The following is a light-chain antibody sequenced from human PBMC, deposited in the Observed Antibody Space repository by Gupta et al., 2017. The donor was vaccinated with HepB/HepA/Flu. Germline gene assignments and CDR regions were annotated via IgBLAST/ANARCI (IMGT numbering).Light chain of an antibody. J-gene: IGKJ2*01. CDR1: QSVNSD. V-gene: IGKV3-15*01. Sequence: IVMTQSPVTLSVSPGERATLSCRTSQSVNSDLDWYQQKPGQAPRLLIYGASNSAKAFPDRFSGSGWGTEFTLTSNSRQYEDFAVYYWPQDNNLSTFGQGTKMEIK. CDR3: PQDNNLST. CDR2: GAS.